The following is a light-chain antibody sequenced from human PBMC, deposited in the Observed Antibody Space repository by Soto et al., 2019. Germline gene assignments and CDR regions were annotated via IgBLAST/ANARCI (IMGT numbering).Light chain of an antibody. CDR3: QQRSDWPPN. CDR1: QSVSSS. J-gene: IGKJ5*01. V-gene: IGKV3-11*01. Sequence: EIVLTQSPATLSLSPGERVTLSCRAGQSVSSSLAWYQQRPGQPPRLLIYDASNRATGIPARFSGSGSGTDFTLTISSLEPEDFAVYYCQQRSDWPPNFGQGTRLEIK. CDR2: DAS.